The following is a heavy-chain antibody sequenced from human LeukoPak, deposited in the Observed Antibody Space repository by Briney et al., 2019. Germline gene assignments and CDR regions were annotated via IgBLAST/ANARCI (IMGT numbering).Heavy chain of an antibody. CDR1: GGSFSGYY. CDR2: INHSGST. V-gene: IGHV4-34*01. D-gene: IGHD3-10*01. J-gene: IGHJ6*03. Sequence: SETLSLTCAVYGGSFSGYYWSWIRQPPGKGLEWLGEINHSGSTNYNPSLKSQVTISVDTSKNQFSLKLSSVTAADTAVYYCARRDNYYGSGSLRYYYCMDVWGKGTTVTISS. CDR3: ARRDNYYGSGSLRYYYCMDV.